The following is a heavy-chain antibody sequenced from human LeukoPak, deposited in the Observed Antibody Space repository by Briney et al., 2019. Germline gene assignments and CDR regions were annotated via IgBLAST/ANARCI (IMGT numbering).Heavy chain of an antibody. CDR3: ARGDKFSGDY. CDR2: INQDGGEK. CDR1: GFTFSTYW. Sequence: PGGSLRLSCAASGFTFSTYWMSWVRQAPGKGLEWVANINQDGGEKYYVDSVKGRFTISRDNAKNTLYLQMNSLRAEDTAVYYCARGDKFSGDYWGQGTLVTVSS. V-gene: IGHV3-7*04. J-gene: IGHJ4*02. D-gene: IGHD2-15*01.